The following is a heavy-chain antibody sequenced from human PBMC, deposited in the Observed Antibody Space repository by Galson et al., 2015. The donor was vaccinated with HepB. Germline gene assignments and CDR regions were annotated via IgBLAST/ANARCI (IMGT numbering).Heavy chain of an antibody. CDR2: IYSGGNT. J-gene: IGHJ4*02. Sequence: SLRLSCAASGFTVSSNYMNWVRQAPGKGLEWVSIIYSGGNTYYADSVKGRFTSSRDNSENTLYLQMNSLRGEDTAVYYCASGSVLRGLSHWGQGTLVTVSS. CDR1: GFTVSSNY. CDR3: ASGSVLRGLSH. V-gene: IGHV3-53*01. D-gene: IGHD3-10*01.